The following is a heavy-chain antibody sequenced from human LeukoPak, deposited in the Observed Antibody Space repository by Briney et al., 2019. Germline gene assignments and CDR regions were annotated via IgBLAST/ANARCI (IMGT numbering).Heavy chain of an antibody. D-gene: IGHD1-1*01. CDR2: TYPGDSDT. CDR1: GYSFTSYW. J-gene: IGHJ3*02. CDR3: ARLTLVQLERRRVGAFDI. V-gene: IGHV5-51*01. Sequence: GESLKISCKGSGYSFTSYWIGWVRQMPGKGLEWMGITYPGDSDTRYSPSFQGQVTISADKSISTAYLQWSSLKASDTAMYYCARLTLVQLERRRVGAFDIWGQGTMVTVSS.